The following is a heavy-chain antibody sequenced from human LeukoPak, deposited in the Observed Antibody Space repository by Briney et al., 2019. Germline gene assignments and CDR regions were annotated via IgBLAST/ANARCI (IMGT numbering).Heavy chain of an antibody. Sequence: ASVKVSCKASGYTFTGYYMHWVRQAPGQGLEWMGWMNPNSGNTGYAQKFQGRVTMTRNTSISTAYMELSSLRSEDTAVYYCARVRSGIAADWFDPWGQGTLVTVSS. CDR2: MNPNSGNT. CDR1: GYTFTGYY. J-gene: IGHJ5*02. V-gene: IGHV1-8*02. CDR3: ARVRSGIAADWFDP. D-gene: IGHD6-13*01.